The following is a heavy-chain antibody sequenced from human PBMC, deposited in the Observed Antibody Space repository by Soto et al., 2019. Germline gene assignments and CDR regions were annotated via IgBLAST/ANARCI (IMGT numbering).Heavy chain of an antibody. J-gene: IGHJ2*01. CDR3: ATSITMVRGVIYWSFDL. Sequence: QVQLVQSGAEVKKPGASVKVSCKVSGYTLTELSMHWVRQAPGKGLEWMGGFDTEAGETIYAKKFQGRVTMTEDTSTDTAYMELSSLRSEDTAVYYCATSITMVRGVIYWSFDLWGRGTLVTVSS. CDR2: FDTEAGET. V-gene: IGHV1-24*01. CDR1: GYTLTELS. D-gene: IGHD3-10*01.